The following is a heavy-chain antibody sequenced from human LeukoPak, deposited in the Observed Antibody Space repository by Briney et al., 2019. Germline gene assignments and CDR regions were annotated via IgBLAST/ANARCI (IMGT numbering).Heavy chain of an antibody. CDR3: ARDPTMVRGKFDP. CDR2: IIPIFGTA. Sequence: SVKVSCTASGGTFSSYATNWVRQAPGQGLEWMGGIIPIFGTANYAQKFQGRVTITADESTSTAYMELSSLRSEDTAVYYCARDPTMVRGKFDPWGQGTLVTVSS. J-gene: IGHJ5*02. CDR1: GGTFSSYA. D-gene: IGHD3-10*01. V-gene: IGHV1-69*13.